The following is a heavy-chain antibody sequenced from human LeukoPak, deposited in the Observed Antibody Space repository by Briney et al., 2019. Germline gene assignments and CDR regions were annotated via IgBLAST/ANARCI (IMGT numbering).Heavy chain of an antibody. J-gene: IGHJ4*02. V-gene: IGHV3-11*01. CDR1: GFNFNIFY. Sequence: GGSLRLSCAASGFNFNIFYMSWVRQAPGKGLEWVSYISSDGDTIYYADSVKGRFSISRDNAKNTLYLQMNSLRAEDTAVYYCGRDLGGRSGYWGQGTLVTVSS. D-gene: IGHD1-26*01. CDR2: ISSDGDTI. CDR3: GRDLGGRSGY.